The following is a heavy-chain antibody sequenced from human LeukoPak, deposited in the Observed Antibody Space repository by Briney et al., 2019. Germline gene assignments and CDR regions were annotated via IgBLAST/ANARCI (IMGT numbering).Heavy chain of an antibody. J-gene: IGHJ6*02. CDR1: GFTVSSNY. CDR2: IYSGGST. CDR3: ARAYCGGGCYANYYGMDV. D-gene: IGHD2-21*02. V-gene: IGHV3-53*04. Sequence: GGSLRLSCAASGFTVSSNYMSWVRQAPGKGLEWVSVIYSGGSTYYADSVKGRFTISRHNSKNTLYLQMNSLRAEDTAVYYCARAYCGGGCYANYYGMDVWGQGTTVTVSS.